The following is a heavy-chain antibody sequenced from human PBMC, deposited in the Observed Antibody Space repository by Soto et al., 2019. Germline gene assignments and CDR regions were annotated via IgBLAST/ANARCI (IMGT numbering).Heavy chain of an antibody. CDR1: GFTFSSYA. Sequence: EVQLLQSGGGLVQPGGSLRLSCAASGFTFSSYALSWVHQAPGKGLEWVSSISGGANNTYYAESVKGRFTISRDNAKNTLSLQMNSLRTEDTAIYYCAKDKKTAGVAAIVDYWGQGTLVTVSS. D-gene: IGHD2-15*01. CDR2: ISGGANNT. V-gene: IGHV3-23*01. CDR3: AKDKKTAGVAAIVDY. J-gene: IGHJ4*02.